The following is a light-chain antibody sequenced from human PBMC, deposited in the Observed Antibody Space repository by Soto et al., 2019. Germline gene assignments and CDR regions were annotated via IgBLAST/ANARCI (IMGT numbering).Light chain of an antibody. CDR2: DAS. CDR3: QQYETFSGT. Sequence: IQITQSAFSVSAPVGDRVTITCRASQTISSWLAWYQQKPGKAPKLLIYDASNLESWVPSRFSGSGSGTKFTLTIASLQPDDFATYYCQQYETFSGTFGPGTKVDIK. CDR1: QTISSW. V-gene: IGKV1-5*01. J-gene: IGKJ1*01.